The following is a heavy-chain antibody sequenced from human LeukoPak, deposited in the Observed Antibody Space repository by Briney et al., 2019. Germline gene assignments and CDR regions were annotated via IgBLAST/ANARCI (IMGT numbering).Heavy chain of an antibody. CDR2: ISPSGDAT. J-gene: IGHJ6*04. CDR3: AELGITMIGGV. Sequence: GGSLRLSCAASGFTFSSYAMSWVRQAPGKGLEWVSGISPSGDATFYADSVKGRFTISRDNSKNTVYLQMDSLRFEDAAVYYCAELGITMIGGVWGKGTTVTISS. V-gene: IGHV3-23*01. CDR1: GFTFSSYA. D-gene: IGHD3-10*02.